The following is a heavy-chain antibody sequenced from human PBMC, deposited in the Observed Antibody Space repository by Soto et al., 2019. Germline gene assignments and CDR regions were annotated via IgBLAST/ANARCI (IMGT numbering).Heavy chain of an antibody. CDR1: GGSISSGDYY. CDR2: IYYSGST. CDR3: ARGGGTVTNGLFDY. Sequence: PSETLSLTCTVSGGSISSGDYYWSWIRQPPGKGLEWIGYIYYSGSTYYNPSLKSRVTISVDTSKNQFSLKLSSVTAADTAVYYCARGGGTVTNGLFDYWGQGTLVTVSS. V-gene: IGHV4-30-4*01. D-gene: IGHD4-17*01. J-gene: IGHJ4*02.